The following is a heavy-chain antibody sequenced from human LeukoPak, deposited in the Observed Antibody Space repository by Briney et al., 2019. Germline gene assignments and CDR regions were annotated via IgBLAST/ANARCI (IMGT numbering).Heavy chain of an antibody. J-gene: IGHJ6*03. CDR2: IYYSGST. CDR1: GDSITGYY. Sequence: SETLSLTCTVSGDSITGYYWGWIRQPPGKGLEWIGYIYYSGSTNYNPSLKSRVTISVDTSKNQFSLKLSSVTAADTAVYYCARALVRGVRDLYYYMDVWGKGTTVTISS. D-gene: IGHD3-10*01. CDR3: ARALVRGVRDLYYYMDV. V-gene: IGHV4-59*12.